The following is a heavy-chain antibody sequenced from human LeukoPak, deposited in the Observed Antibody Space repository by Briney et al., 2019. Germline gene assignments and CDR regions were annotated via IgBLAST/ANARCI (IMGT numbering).Heavy chain of an antibody. Sequence: PSQTLSLTCTVSGGSISSVSYYWSWIRQPAGKGLEWFGRIYTSGSTNYNPSLKSRVTISVDTSKNQFSLKLSSVTAADTAVYYCARVTIRESCDYWGQGTLVTVSS. D-gene: IGHD4-11*01. CDR3: ARVTIRESCDY. CDR1: GGSISSVSYY. CDR2: IYTSGST. J-gene: IGHJ4*02. V-gene: IGHV4-61*02.